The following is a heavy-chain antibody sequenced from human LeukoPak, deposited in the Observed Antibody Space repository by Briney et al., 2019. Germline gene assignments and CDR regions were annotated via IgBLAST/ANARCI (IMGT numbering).Heavy chain of an antibody. J-gene: IGHJ4*02. Sequence: WGSLRLSCAASGFTFSSYSMNWVRQAPGKGLEWVSSISSSSSYIYYADSVKGRFTISRDNAKNSLYLQMNSLRAEDTAVYYCARVDSGSYTSDIDYWGQGTLVTVSS. CDR3: ARVDSGSYTSDIDY. D-gene: IGHD3-10*01. CDR2: ISSSSSYI. CDR1: GFTFSSYS. V-gene: IGHV3-21*01.